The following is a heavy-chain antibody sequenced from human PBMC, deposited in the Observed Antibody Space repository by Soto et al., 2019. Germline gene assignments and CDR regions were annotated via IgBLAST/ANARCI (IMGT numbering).Heavy chain of an antibody. CDR3: ARSVFP. CDR2: IYYIGST. V-gene: IGHV4-31*03. Sequence: SETLSLTCTVIGGSIRSPNFSWSWIRQHPGKGLEWIGYIYYIGSTYYNPSLKSRVTISLDTSKNQFSLKLSSVTAADTAVYYCARSVFPWGQGTLVTVSS. J-gene: IGHJ5*02. CDR1: GGSIRSPNFS.